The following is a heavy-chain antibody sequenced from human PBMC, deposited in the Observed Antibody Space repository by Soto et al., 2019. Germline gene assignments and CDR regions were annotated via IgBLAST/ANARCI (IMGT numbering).Heavy chain of an antibody. Sequence: GGSLRLSCAASGFTFSSYGMHWVRQAPGKGLEWVAFISYDGSNKYYADSVKGRFTISRDNSKNTLYLQMNSLRAEDTAVYYCAKALYSSNWYGVDVWGQGTTVTVSS. J-gene: IGHJ6*02. D-gene: IGHD6-13*01. CDR3: AKALYSSNWYGVDV. CDR1: GFTFSSYG. CDR2: ISYDGSNK. V-gene: IGHV3-30*18.